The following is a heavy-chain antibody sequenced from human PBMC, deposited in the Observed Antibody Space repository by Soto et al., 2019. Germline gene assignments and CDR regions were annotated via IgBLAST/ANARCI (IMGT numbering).Heavy chain of an antibody. CDR1: GGTFSSYA. Sequence: SVKVSCKASGGTFSSYAISWVRQAPGQGLEWMGGIIPIFGTANYAQKFQGRVTITADKSTSTAYMELSSLRSEDTAVYYCARAPPSIVGSTSCYDYWGQGTLVTVS. V-gene: IGHV1-69*06. CDR3: ARAPPSIVGSTSCYDY. D-gene: IGHD2-2*01. J-gene: IGHJ4*02. CDR2: IIPIFGTA.